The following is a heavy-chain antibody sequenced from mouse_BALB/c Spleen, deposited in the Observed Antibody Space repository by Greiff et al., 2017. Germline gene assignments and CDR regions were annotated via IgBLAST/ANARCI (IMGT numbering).Heavy chain of an antibody. CDR3: ARATTVVSYWYFDV. Sequence: EVQRVESGGGLVKPGGSLKLSCAASGFTFSSYAMSWVRQTPEKRLEWVASISSGGSTYYPDSVKGRFTISRDNARNILYLQMSSLRSEDTAMYYCARATTVVSYWYFDVWGAGTTVTVSS. CDR2: ISSGGST. CDR1: GFTFSSYA. J-gene: IGHJ1*01. V-gene: IGHV5-6-5*01. D-gene: IGHD1-1*01.